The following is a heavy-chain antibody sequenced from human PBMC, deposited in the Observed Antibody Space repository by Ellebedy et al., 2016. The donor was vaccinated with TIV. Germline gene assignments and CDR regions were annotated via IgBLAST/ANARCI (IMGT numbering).Heavy chain of an antibody. CDR2: IYPGDSDT. V-gene: IGHV5-51*01. CDR1: GYSFTSYW. CDR3: ARLGGSGSNRYGMDV. D-gene: IGHD3-10*01. Sequence: GESLKISCKGSGYSFTSYWSGWVRQMPGKGLEWMGIIYPGDSDTRYSPSFQGQVTISADKSISTAYLQWSSLKASDTAMYYCARLGGSGSNRYGMDVWGQGTTVTVSS. J-gene: IGHJ6*02.